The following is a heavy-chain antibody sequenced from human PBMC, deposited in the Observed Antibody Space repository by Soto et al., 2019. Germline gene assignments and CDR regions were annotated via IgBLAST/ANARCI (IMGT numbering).Heavy chain of an antibody. Sequence: VAVIWYDGSNKYYADSVKGRFTISRDNSKNTLYLQMNSLRAEDTAVYYCAREGGWYYYGMDVWGQGTTVTVSS. CDR2: IWYDGSNK. J-gene: IGHJ6*02. CDR3: AREGGWYYYGMDV. V-gene: IGHV3-33*01.